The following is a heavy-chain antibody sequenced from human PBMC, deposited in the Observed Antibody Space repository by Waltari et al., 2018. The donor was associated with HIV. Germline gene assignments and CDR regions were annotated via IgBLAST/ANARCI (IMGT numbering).Heavy chain of an antibody. CDR1: GFAFNTYW. CDR2: SNQDESEK. D-gene: IGHD3-10*01. J-gene: IGHJ5*02. V-gene: IGHV3-7*01. Sequence: EVQLVESGGDLVRTGASLRLSCEASGFAFNTYWMTWVRHVPGKGLEWGAHSNQDESEKHYLDSVKGRLTISRDNARNSLYLHMNGLRVEDTGVYYCARTGGSYGRAPNWLGPWGKGTLVTVSS. CDR3: ARTGGSYGRAPNWLGP.